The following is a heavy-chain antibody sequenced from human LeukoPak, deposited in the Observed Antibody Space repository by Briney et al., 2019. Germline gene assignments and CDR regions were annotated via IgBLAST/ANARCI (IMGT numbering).Heavy chain of an antibody. CDR2: IYYSGST. D-gene: IGHD3-10*01. J-gene: IGHJ5*02. CDR1: GGSISSHY. CDR3: ASRIYYGSGSFNNWFDP. V-gene: IGHV4-59*11. Sequence: SETLSLTCIVSGGSISSHYWSWIRQPPGKGLEWIGYIYYSGSTNYNPSLKSRVTISVDTSKNQFSLKLSSVTAADTAVYYCASRIYYGSGSFNNWFDPWGQGTLVTVSS.